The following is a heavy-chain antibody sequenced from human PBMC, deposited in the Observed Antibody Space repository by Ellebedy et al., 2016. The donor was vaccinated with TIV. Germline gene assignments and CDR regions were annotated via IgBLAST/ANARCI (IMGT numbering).Heavy chain of an antibody. CDR1: GIPFSSYA. CDR3: ARGRFGYSSGWSVY. Sequence: GESLKISCAASGIPFSSYAMHWVRQAPGKGLEWAAVISYDGSNKYYADSVKGRFTISRDNSKNTLYLQMNSLRAEDTAVYYCARGRFGYSSGWSVYWGQGTLVTVSS. V-gene: IGHV3-30-3*01. D-gene: IGHD6-19*01. CDR2: ISYDGSNK. J-gene: IGHJ4*02.